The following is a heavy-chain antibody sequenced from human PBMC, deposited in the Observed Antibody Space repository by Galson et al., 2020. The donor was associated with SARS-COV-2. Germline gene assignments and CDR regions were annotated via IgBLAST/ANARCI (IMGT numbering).Heavy chain of an antibody. D-gene: IGHD3-10*02. CDR1: GSPINDGSYY. V-gene: IGHV4-31*03. Sequence: SQALSLTCSVPGSPINDGSYYRNRPRQHPGTGLEWLRYSYYNGSTHYNPSHERRDSISIETPNNQFSLKKNPVTAADTAVYHCACSGTYRNGPYYYGWGVWGQGTTVAVSS. J-gene: IGHJ6*02. CDR3: ACSGTYRNGPYYYGWGV. CDR2: SYYNGST.